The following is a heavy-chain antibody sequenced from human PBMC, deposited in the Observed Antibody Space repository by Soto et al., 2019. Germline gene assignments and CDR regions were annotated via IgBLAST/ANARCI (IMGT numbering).Heavy chain of an antibody. CDR3: ARHGTLYSTNYYGL. D-gene: IGHD6-13*01. V-gene: IGHV4-59*08. CDR1: GGSISSYY. Sequence: QVQLQESGPGLVKPSETLSLTCTVSGGSISSYYWSWIRQPPEKGLEWIGFIYYTGKTNCNPSLKSRVTISVDTSKNQFSLRLTSVTAADTAVYFCARHGTLYSTNYYGLWGQGTLVTVSS. CDR2: IYYTGKT. J-gene: IGHJ4*02.